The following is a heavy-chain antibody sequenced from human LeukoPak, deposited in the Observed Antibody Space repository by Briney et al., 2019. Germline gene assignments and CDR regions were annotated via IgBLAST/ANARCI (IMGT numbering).Heavy chain of an antibody. CDR3: ARVWELSFDH. CDR1: GFTVSTDH. D-gene: IGHD1-26*01. CDR2: TYHDGRT. V-gene: IGHV3-53*01. J-gene: IGHJ4*02. Sequence: PGGSLRLSCAASGFTVSTDHMSWVRQAPGKGVEFVSITYHDGRTSHADPVKGRFTISTDNSKNSVHLQMNSLRAEDTAVYYCARVWELSFDHWGQGALVTVSS.